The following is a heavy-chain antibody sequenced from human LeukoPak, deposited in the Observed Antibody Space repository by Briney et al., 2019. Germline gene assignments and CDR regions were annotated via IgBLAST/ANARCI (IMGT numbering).Heavy chain of an antibody. CDR1: GGSFISEA. Sequence: ASVKVSCKAFGGSFISEAISWVRQAPGQELEWMGGIIPTFGTANYAQKFQGRVTITTDESTSTAYMEVSSLRSEDTAVYYCGRKAGDCGGGSCYSIDYWGQGTLVTVSS. CDR2: IIPTFGTA. V-gene: IGHV1-69*05. D-gene: IGHD2-15*01. J-gene: IGHJ4*02. CDR3: GRKAGDCGGGSCYSIDY.